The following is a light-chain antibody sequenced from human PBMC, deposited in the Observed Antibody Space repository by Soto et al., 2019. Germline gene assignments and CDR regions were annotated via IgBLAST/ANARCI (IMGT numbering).Light chain of an antibody. CDR2: HAS. Sequence: DIQMTQSPSTLSASIGDTVTVACRASQGISNWLAWYQQKPGKAPKLLIFHASGLETGVPSRFSGTGSGTEFTLTISSLQPEDFATYYCQQHASYPRDFGQGTKVDIK. V-gene: IGKV1-5*01. J-gene: IGKJ1*01. CDR1: QGISNW. CDR3: QQHASYPRD.